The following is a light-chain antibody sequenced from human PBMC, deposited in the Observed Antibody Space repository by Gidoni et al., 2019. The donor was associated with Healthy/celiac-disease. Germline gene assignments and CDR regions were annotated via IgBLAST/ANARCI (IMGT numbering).Light chain of an antibody. CDR2: GAS. CDR3: QQYNSWPLT. Sequence: EIVMTQSPATLSVSPGERATLSGRASQSVSSNLAWYQQKPGQAPRLLIYGASTRATGIPARFSGSGSGTEFTLTISSLQSEDFAVYYCQQYNSWPLTFGGGTKVEIK. CDR1: QSVSSN. V-gene: IGKV3-15*01. J-gene: IGKJ4*01.